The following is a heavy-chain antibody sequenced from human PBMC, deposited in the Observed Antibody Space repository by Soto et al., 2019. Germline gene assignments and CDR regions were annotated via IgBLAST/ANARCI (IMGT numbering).Heavy chain of an antibody. CDR1: GGIFHGYG. D-gene: IGHD1-7*01. Sequence: QEQLVESGGGVVQPGTSLRLSCAVPGGIFHGYGMHWVRQAPGKGLEWVAIIRFDGSNEEYADSVKGRFTISRDNSKNTLYLQMKTLGGEDTAVYYCARDGIGGTVFRGYLDYWGRGTVVTVSS. V-gene: IGHV3-33*01. CDR3: ARDGIGGTVFRGYLDY. CDR2: IRFDGSNE. J-gene: IGHJ4*02.